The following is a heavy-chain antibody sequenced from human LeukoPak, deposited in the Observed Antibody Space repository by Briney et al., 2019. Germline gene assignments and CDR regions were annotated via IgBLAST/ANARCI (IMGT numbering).Heavy chain of an antibody. J-gene: IGHJ2*01. V-gene: IGHV3-7*01. CDR2: IKQDGSEK. CDR3: ARLYCSGGSCYSGYFDL. D-gene: IGHD2-15*01. CDR1: GFTFSDYY. Sequence: GGSLRLSCAASGFTFSDYYMSWVRQAPGKGLEWVANIKQDGSEKYYVESVKGRFTISRDNAKDSLFLRMNSLRAEDTAVYYCARLYCSGGSCYSGYFDLWGRGTLVTVAS.